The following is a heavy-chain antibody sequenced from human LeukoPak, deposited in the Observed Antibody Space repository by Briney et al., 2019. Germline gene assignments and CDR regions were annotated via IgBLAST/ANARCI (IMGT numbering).Heavy chain of an antibody. D-gene: IGHD3-22*01. Sequence: SETLSLICAVYGGSFSGYYWSWIRQPPGKGLEWIGEINHSGSTNYNPSLKSRVTISVDTSKNQFSLKLSSVTAADTAVYYCARDYYDNSIWGQGTMVTVSS. CDR1: GGSFSGYY. J-gene: IGHJ3*02. CDR2: INHSGST. CDR3: ARDYYDNSI. V-gene: IGHV4-34*01.